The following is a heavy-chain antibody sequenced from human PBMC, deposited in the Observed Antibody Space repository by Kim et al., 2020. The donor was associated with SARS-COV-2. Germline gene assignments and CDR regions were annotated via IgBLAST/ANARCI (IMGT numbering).Heavy chain of an antibody. D-gene: IGHD3-22*01. CDR3: ATTTAITMIVGGGWFDP. CDR2: LDPEDGET. Sequence: ASVKVSCKVSGYTLTELSMHWVRQAPGKGLEWMGGLDPEDGETIYAQKFQGRVTMTEDTSTDTAYMELSSLRSEDTAVYYCATTTAITMIVGGGWFDPWGQGTLVTVSS. V-gene: IGHV1-24*01. J-gene: IGHJ5*02. CDR1: GYTLTELS.